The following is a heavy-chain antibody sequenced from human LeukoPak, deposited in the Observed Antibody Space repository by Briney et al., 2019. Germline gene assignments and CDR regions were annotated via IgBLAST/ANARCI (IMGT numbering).Heavy chain of an antibody. CDR3: ASSMIVVVHDAFDI. D-gene: IGHD3-22*01. J-gene: IGHJ3*02. CDR2: ISSSSSYI. Sequence: GGSLRLSCAASGFTFSRYSMNWVRQAPGKGLEWVSSISSSSSYIYYADSVKGRFTISRDNAKNSLYLQMNSLRAEDTAVYYCASSMIVVVHDAFDIWGQGTMVTVSS. V-gene: IGHV3-21*01. CDR1: GFTFSRYS.